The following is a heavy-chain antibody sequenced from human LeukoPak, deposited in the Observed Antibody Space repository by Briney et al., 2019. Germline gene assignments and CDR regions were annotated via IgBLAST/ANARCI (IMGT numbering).Heavy chain of an antibody. D-gene: IGHD3-22*01. CDR1: RFTFSNYW. CDR3: ARRRAVIPNTWFDL. CDR2: IKQDGSEK. Sequence: PGGSLRLSCAASRFTFSNYWMSWVRQAPGKGLEWVANIKQDGSEKYYVDSAKGRFTISRDNAKNSLYLQMNTLRAEDTAVYYCARRRAVIPNTWFDLWGQGTLVTVSS. V-gene: IGHV3-7*05. J-gene: IGHJ5*02.